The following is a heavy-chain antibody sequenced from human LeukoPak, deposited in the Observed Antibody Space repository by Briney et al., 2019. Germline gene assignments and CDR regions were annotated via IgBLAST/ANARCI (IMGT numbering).Heavy chain of an antibody. CDR2: VYSSGTT. CDR3: ARDPLVRGVIGY. J-gene: IGHJ4*02. V-gene: IGHV4-4*08. CDR1: GGSFTGHY. Sequence: PSETLSLTCAVSGGSFTGHYWSWIRQPPGKALEWIGYVYSSGTTTYNPSLESRVTISLDTSGKQVSLILTSVTAADTAVYYCARDPLVRGVIGYWGQGTLVTVSS. D-gene: IGHD3-10*01.